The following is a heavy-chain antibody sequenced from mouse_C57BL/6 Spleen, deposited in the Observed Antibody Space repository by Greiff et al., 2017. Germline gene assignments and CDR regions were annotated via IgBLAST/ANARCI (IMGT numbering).Heavy chain of an antibody. D-gene: IGHD1-1*01. CDR2: IYPGSGNT. V-gene: IGHV1-66*01. CDR1: GYSFTSYY. J-gene: IGHJ1*03. CDR3: ARGTTVGHCYFDV. Sequence: QVQLQQSGPELVKPGASVKISCKASGYSFTSYYIHWVKQRPGQGLEWIGWIYPGSGNTKYNEKFKGKATLTADTSSSTAYMQLSSLTSEDSAVYYCARGTTVGHCYFDVWGTGTTVTVSS.